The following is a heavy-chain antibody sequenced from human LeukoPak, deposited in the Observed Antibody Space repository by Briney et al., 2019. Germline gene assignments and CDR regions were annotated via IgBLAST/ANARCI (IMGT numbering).Heavy chain of an antibody. V-gene: IGHV1-24*01. CDR1: GYTLTELS. Sequence: ASVKVSCKVSGYTLTELSMHWVRQAPGKGLEWMGGFDPEDGETIYAQKFQGRVTMTEDTSTDTAYMELSSLRSEDTAVYYCATARSVGYYDFWSGYLSPWYFDYWGQGTLVTVSS. CDR3: ATARSVGYYDFWSGYLSPWYFDY. J-gene: IGHJ4*02. CDR2: FDPEDGET. D-gene: IGHD3-3*01.